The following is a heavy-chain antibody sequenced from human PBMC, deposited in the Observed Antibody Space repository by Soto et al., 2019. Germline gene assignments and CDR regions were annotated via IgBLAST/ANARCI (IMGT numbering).Heavy chain of an antibody. Sequence: GGSLRLSCAASGFTFSSYAMHWVRQAPGKGLEWVAVMSYDGSNKYYADSVKGRFTISRDNSKNTLYLQMNSLRAEDTAVYYCARDLPEIFWSGYFAYYYYGMDVWGQGTTVTVSS. V-gene: IGHV3-30-3*01. J-gene: IGHJ6*02. D-gene: IGHD3-3*01. CDR1: GFTFSSYA. CDR3: ARDLPEIFWSGYFAYYYYGMDV. CDR2: MSYDGSNK.